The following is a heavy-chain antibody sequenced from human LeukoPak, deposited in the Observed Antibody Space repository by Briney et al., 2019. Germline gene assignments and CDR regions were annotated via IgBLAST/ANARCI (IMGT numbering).Heavy chain of an antibody. CDR1: GYSFTNYW. CDR3: ARPYHTSGYCLSY. J-gene: IGHJ4*02. D-gene: IGHD3-22*01. CDR2: ILPGDSDT. Sequence: GESLRISCKGSGYSFTNYWIGWVRQMPGKGLEWMGIILPGDSDTRYSPSFQGQVTISADKSISTAYLQWSSLKASDTAMYYCARPYHTSGYCLSYWGQGTLVTVSS. V-gene: IGHV5-51*01.